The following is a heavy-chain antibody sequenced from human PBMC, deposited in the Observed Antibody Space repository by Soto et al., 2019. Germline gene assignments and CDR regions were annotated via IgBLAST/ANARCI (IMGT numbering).Heavy chain of an antibody. D-gene: IGHD3-16*02. CDR2: IIPIFDTP. V-gene: IGHV1-69*01. Sequence: QVQLVQSGAEVKKPGSAVKVSCKASGGTFTKYAMNWVRQAPGQGPEWMGGIIPIFDTPRYARRFQGRVTITVDESTNTAYMDLSSLTFEDTAMYYCARSIGSGGVVGGFDYWGQGTLVTVSS. CDR3: ARSIGSGGVVGGFDY. CDR1: GGTFTKYA. J-gene: IGHJ4*02.